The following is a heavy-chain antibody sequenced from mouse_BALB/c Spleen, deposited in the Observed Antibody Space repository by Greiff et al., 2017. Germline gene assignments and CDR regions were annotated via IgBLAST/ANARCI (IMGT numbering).Heavy chain of an antibody. CDR3: ARRGYDYGFAY. J-gene: IGHJ3*01. D-gene: IGHD2-4*01. CDR1: GFAFSSYD. V-gene: IGHV5-12-1*01. Sequence: EVMLVESGGGLVKPGGSLKLSCAASGFAFSSYDMSWVRQTPEKRLEWVAYISSGGGSTYYPDTVKGRFTISRDNAKNTLYLQMSSLKSEDTAMYYCARRGYDYGFAYWGQGTLVTVSA. CDR2: ISSGGGST.